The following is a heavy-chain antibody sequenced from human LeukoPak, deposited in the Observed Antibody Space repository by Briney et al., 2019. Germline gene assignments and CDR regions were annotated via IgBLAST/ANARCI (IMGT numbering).Heavy chain of an antibody. V-gene: IGHV3-48*01. CDR1: GFTFSSYS. D-gene: IGHD3-22*01. CDR2: ISSSSSTI. Sequence: GGSLGLSCAASGFTFSSYSMNWVRQAPGKGLEWVSYISSSSSTIYYADSVKGRFTISRDNAKNSLYLQMNSLRAEDTAVYYCARGPYDSSGYYFPRDYYYYYGMDVWGQGTTVTVSS. CDR3: ARGPYDSSGYYFPRDYYYYYGMDV. J-gene: IGHJ6*02.